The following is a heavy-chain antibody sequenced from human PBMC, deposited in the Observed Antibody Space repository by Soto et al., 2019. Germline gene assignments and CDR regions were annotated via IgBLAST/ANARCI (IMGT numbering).Heavy chain of an antibody. Sequence: QVQLQQWGAGLLKPSETLSLTCAVYGGSFSGYYCSWIRQPPGQGMGWVGEINHSGSTNYNPSLKSRVSISVDTSKTPFSLKLRSVSAADAAVYSGAYSQWLHRCDDYGMDVWGQGTTVTVSS. V-gene: IGHV4-34*01. D-gene: IGHD6-19*01. CDR1: GGSFSGYY. CDR3: AYSQWLHRCDDYGMDV. CDR2: INHSGST. J-gene: IGHJ6*02.